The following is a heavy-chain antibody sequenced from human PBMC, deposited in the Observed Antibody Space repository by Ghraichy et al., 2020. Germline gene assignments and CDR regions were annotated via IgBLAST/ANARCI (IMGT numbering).Heavy chain of an antibody. D-gene: IGHD3-16*01. CDR1: GYSISSGYY. V-gene: IGHV4-38-2*01. CDR2: INHSGSI. Sequence: ESLSLTCAVSGYSISSGYYWGWIRQPPGKGLEWIGSINHSGSIYYNPSLKSRVTISVDTSKNQFSLKLSSVTAADTAVYYCARSLSGGVTTFDYWGQGTVVTVSS. CDR3: ARSLSGGVTTFDY. J-gene: IGHJ4*02.